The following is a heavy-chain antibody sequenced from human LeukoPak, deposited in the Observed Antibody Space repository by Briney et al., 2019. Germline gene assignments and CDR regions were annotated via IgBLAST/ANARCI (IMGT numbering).Heavy chain of an antibody. D-gene: IGHD6-19*01. CDR3: ASPDSVAGHNFDY. V-gene: IGHV3-11*01. CDR1: GFSFSDYY. Sequence: GGSLRLSCAASGFSFSDYYMSWIRQAPGKGLEWVSYISSSGSTIYYADSVKGRFTISRDNAKNSLYLQMNSLRAEDTAVYYCASPDSVAGHNFDYWGQGTLVTVSS. CDR2: ISSSGSTI. J-gene: IGHJ4*02.